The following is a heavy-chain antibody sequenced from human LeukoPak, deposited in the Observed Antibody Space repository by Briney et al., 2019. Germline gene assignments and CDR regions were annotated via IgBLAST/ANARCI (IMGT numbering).Heavy chain of an antibody. D-gene: IGHD3-9*01. Sequence: PGRSLRLSCAASAFTFSNYNMIWVRQAPGKGLEWVSSISSSATYIYYADSVKGRFTISRDDAKHSLFLQMNSLRAEDTAVYYCATADLTGYYGGDYWGQGTLVTVSS. V-gene: IGHV3-21*01. CDR1: AFTFSNYN. J-gene: IGHJ4*02. CDR2: ISSSATYI. CDR3: ATADLTGYYGGDY.